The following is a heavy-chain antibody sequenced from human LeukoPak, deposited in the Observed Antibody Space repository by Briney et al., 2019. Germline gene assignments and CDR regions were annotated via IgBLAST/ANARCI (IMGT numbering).Heavy chain of an antibody. Sequence: SETLSLTCTVSGGSISSSSSYWGWIRQPPGKGLEWIGSIYYSGSTYYNPSLKSRVTISVDTSKNQFSLKLSSVTAADTAVYYCARHAVADYYGMDVWGQGTTVTVSS. CDR2: IYYSGST. CDR1: GGSISSSSSY. D-gene: IGHD6-19*01. V-gene: IGHV4-39*01. J-gene: IGHJ6*02. CDR3: ARHAVADYYGMDV.